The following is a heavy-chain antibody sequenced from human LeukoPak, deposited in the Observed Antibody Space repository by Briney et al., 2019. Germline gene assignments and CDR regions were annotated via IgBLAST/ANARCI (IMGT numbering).Heavy chain of an antibody. CDR2: VNWNGGST. CDR3: ARDEVGATTREAWFDS. CDR1: GFTFDDYG. D-gene: IGHD1-26*01. Sequence: GGSLRLSCAASGFTFDDYGMSWVRQAPGRGLEWVSGVNWNGGSTGYAESVKGRFTISRDNAKNSLSLQMNSLRAEDTALCYCARDEVGATTREAWFDSWGQGTLVTVSS. J-gene: IGHJ5*01. V-gene: IGHV3-20*04.